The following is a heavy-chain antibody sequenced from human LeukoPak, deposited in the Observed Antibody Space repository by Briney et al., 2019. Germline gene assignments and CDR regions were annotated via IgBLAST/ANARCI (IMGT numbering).Heavy chain of an antibody. D-gene: IGHD4-17*01. Sequence: ASVKVSCKASGYTFTSYDINWVRQATGQGLEWMGWMNPNSGNTGYAQKFQGRVTITRNTSISTAYMELSSLRSEDTAVYYCARGHAVGDYYYYYYYMDVWSKGTTVTVSS. V-gene: IGHV1-8*03. CDR1: GYTFTSYD. J-gene: IGHJ6*03. CDR2: MNPNSGNT. CDR3: ARGHAVGDYYYYYYYMDV.